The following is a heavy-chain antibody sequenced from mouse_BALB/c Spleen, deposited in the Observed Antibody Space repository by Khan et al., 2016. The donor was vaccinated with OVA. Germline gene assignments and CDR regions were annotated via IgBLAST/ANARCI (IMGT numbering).Heavy chain of an antibody. CDR2: ISSGGDYT. CDR3: ASHLTGSFAY. CDR1: GFSFSSYS. D-gene: IGHD4-1*01. Sequence: EVHLVESGGDLVKPGGSLKLSCAASGFSFSSYSMSWVRQTPDKRLEWVATISSGGDYTYYSDIVKGRFTISRDNAKNTLYLQMSGLKSEDTAMYYCASHLTGSFAYWGQGTLVTVSA. J-gene: IGHJ3*01. V-gene: IGHV5-6*01.